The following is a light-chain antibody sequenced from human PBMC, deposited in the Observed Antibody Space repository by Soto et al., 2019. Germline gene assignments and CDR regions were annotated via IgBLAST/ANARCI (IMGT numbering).Light chain of an antibody. CDR1: QRISSW. CDR2: DAS. CDR3: QQLNSYPIT. V-gene: IGKV1-5*01. J-gene: IGKJ5*01. Sequence: DIQMTQSPSNLCTSVGDRVTITCRASQRISSWLAWYQQRPGKAPKLLIYDASSLQSGVPSRFSGSGSGTEFTLTISSLQPDDFATYYCQQLNSYPITFGQGTRLEI.